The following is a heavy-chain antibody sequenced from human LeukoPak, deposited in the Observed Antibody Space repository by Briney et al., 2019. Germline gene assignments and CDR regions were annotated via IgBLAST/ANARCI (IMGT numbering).Heavy chain of an antibody. CDR3: ARALAAGGFYDN. V-gene: IGHV1-18*01. CDR1: GYTFTTYG. CDR2: ISAYNGNT. Sequence: ASVKVSCKASGYTFTTYGISWVRQAPGQGLEGMGWISAYNGNTNYAQKLQVRVTMTTDTSTSTAYMELRSLRSDDTAVYYCARALAAGGFYDNWGQGTLVTVSS. J-gene: IGHJ4*02. D-gene: IGHD6-13*01.